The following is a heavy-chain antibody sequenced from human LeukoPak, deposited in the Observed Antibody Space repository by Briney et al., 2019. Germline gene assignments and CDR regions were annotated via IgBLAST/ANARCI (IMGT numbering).Heavy chain of an antibody. D-gene: IGHD3-10*01. CDR3: ARSYGSGRKPYYYYYMDV. Sequence: GASVKVSCKASGYTFTSYDINWVRQATGQGLEWMGWMNPNSGNTGYAQKSQGRVTITRNTSISTAYMELSSLRSEDTAVYYCARSYGSGRKPYYYYYMDVWGKGTTVTVSS. V-gene: IGHV1-8*03. J-gene: IGHJ6*03. CDR1: GYTFTSYD. CDR2: MNPNSGNT.